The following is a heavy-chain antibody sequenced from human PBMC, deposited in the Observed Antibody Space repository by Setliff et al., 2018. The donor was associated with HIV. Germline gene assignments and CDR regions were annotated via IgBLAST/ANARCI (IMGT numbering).Heavy chain of an antibody. V-gene: IGHV4-59*08. Sequence: SETLSLTCTVSGGSIRTYYWSWIRQPPGKGLEWIGYIFYSVNTNYNPSLKGRVTISVDTSKNQFSLKLSSVTAADTAVYYCARLAREEYCRGRTCYPNWFDPLGPGTLVTVSS. D-gene: IGHD2-15*01. CDR2: IFYSVNT. CDR1: GGSIRTYY. CDR3: ARLAREEYCRGRTCYPNWFDP. J-gene: IGHJ5*02.